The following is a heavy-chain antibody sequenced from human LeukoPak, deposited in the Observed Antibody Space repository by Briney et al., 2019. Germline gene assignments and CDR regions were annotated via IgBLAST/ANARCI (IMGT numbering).Heavy chain of an antibody. CDR2: IRSKRNNYAT. Sequence: GGSLRVSCAASGFTFSGSVMHWVRQAAGKGLEWVGRIRSKRNNYATAYAASVKGRFTISRDDSKNTVYLHMDSLKTEDTALYYCSRLEDSSPIEVALDIWGQGTVVTVSS. CDR1: GFTFSGSV. D-gene: IGHD6-13*01. CDR3: SRLEDSSPIEVALDI. J-gene: IGHJ3*02. V-gene: IGHV3-73*01.